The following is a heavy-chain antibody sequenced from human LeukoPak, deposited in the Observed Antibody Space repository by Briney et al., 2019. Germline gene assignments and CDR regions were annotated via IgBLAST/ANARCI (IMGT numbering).Heavy chain of an antibody. Sequence: ASVTVSCKTSGYTFGKYAIHWVRQAPGQRFEWMGWIDGGNGDTRFSQKFQDRVSFTRDTFATTVYMEVNSLRSEDTAVYYCARDQSRDIRVDFDYWGQGTLVTVSS. D-gene: IGHD2-15*01. J-gene: IGHJ4*02. CDR2: IDGGNGDT. CDR3: ARDQSRDIRVDFDY. CDR1: GYTFGKYA. V-gene: IGHV1-3*01.